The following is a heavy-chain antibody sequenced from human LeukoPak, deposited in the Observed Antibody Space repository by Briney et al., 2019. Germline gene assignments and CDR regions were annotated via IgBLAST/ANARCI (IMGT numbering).Heavy chain of an antibody. CDR3: ARADIAAAGTPRTYFDY. V-gene: IGHV3-30-3*01. CDR2: ISYDGSNK. J-gene: IGHJ4*02. Sequence: PGRSLRLSCAASGFTFSSYAMHWVRQAPGKGLEWVAVISYDGSNKYYADSVKGRFTISRDNSKNTLYLQMNSLRAENTAVYCCARADIAAAGTPRTYFDYWGQGTLVTVSS. D-gene: IGHD6-13*01. CDR1: GFTFSSYA.